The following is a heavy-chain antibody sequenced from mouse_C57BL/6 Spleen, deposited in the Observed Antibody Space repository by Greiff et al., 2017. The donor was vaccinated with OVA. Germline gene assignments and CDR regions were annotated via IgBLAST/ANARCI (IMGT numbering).Heavy chain of an antibody. V-gene: IGHV5-9*01. CDR3: ARQGANWVYFDY. Sequence: EVQVVESGGGLVKPGGSLKLSCAASGFTFSSYTMSWVRQTPEKRLEWVATISGGGGNTYYPDSVKGRFTISRDNAKNTLYLQMSSLRSEDTALYYCARQGANWVYFDYWGQGTTLTVSS. D-gene: IGHD4-1*01. CDR1: GFTFSSYT. CDR2: ISGGGGNT. J-gene: IGHJ2*01.